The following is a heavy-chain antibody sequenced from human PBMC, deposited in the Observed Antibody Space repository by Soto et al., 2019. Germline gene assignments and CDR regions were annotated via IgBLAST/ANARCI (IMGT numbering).Heavy chain of an antibody. CDR1: GFTFSSYA. Sequence: GVSLRLSCAASGFTFSSYAMSWVRQAPGKGLEWVSAISGSGGSTYYADSVKGRFTISRDNSKNTLYLQMNSLRAEDTAVYYCAKDQARIAVAGTLFDYWGQGTLGTVSS. J-gene: IGHJ4*02. CDR3: AKDQARIAVAGTLFDY. CDR2: ISGSGGST. D-gene: IGHD6-19*01. V-gene: IGHV3-23*01.